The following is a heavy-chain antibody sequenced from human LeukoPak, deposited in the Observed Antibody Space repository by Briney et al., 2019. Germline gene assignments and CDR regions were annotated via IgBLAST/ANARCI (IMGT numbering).Heavy chain of an antibody. CDR2: INHSGST. CDR3: ARGRYDSSGYHFDY. Sequence: SETLSLTCTVSGGSISSYYWSWIRQPPGKGLEWIGEINHSGSTNYNPSLKSRVTISVDTSKNQFSLKLSSVTAADTAVYYCARGRYDSSGYHFDYWGQGTLVTVSS. J-gene: IGHJ4*02. D-gene: IGHD3-22*01. V-gene: IGHV4-34*01. CDR1: GGSISSYY.